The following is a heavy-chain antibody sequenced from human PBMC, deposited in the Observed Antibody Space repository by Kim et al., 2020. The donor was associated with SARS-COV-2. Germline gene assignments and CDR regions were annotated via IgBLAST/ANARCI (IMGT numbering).Heavy chain of an antibody. V-gene: IGHV3-30*18. J-gene: IGHJ6*01. CDR3: AKGPIGDFWSGYGYGMD. Sequence: GGSLRLSCATSGFTFSVRGMHWVRQAPGKGLEWVAIISFDGSKKHYGDSVKGRFTISRDNSKDRLYLEMSELRVDDTAVYYCAKGPIGDFWSGYGYGMD. D-gene: IGHD3-3*01. CDR1: GFTFSVRG. CDR2: ISFDGSKK.